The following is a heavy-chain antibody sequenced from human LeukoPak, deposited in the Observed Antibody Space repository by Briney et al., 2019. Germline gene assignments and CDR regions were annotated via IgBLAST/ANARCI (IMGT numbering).Heavy chain of an antibody. V-gene: IGHV3-21*01. J-gene: IGHJ4*02. CDR2: ISSSSSYI. D-gene: IGHD6-19*01. Sequence: GGSLRLSCAASGFTFSSYSMNWVRQAPGKGLEWVSSISSSSSYIYYADSVKGRFTISRDNAKDSLYLQMNSLRAEDTAVYYCARDKLAVAGSADYWGQGTLVTVSS. CDR3: ARDKLAVAGSADY. CDR1: GFTFSSYS.